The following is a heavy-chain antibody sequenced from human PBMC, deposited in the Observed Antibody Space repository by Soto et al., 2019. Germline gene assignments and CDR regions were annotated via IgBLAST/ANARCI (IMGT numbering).Heavy chain of an antibody. Sequence: QVQLVQSGAEVKKPGSSVKVSCKASGGTFSPYTVNWVRQAPGQGLEWMGRIIPFLGVTNYAQKFQARVTLTADTSTTTAYMELSGLRFEDTAVYYCARGWESTVSTWSFGAFWGRGTLVTVSS. J-gene: IGHJ4*02. V-gene: IGHV1-69*02. CDR2: IIPFLGVT. CDR1: GGTFSPYT. D-gene: IGHD3-10*01. CDR3: ARGWESTVSTWSFGAF.